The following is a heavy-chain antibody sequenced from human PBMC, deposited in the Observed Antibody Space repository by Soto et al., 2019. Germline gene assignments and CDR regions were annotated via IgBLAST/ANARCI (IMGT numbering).Heavy chain of an antibody. CDR1: GFTFSSYA. D-gene: IGHD2-15*01. J-gene: IGHJ6*03. CDR2: ISGSGGST. Sequence: GSLRLSCAASGFTFSSYAMSWVRQAPGKGLEWVSAISGSGGSTYYADSVKGRFTISRDNSKNTLYLQMNSLRAEDTAVYYCAKMGDYCSGGSCYSGYYYYYMDVWGKGTTVTVSS. V-gene: IGHV3-23*01. CDR3: AKMGDYCSGGSCYSGYYYYYMDV.